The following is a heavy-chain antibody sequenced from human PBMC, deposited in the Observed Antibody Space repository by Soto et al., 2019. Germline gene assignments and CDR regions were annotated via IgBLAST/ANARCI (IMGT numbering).Heavy chain of an antibody. CDR1: GFTFSTYG. D-gene: IGHD5-12*01. V-gene: IGHV3-30*18. CDR2: ISHDGSHM. J-gene: IGHJ4*02. CDR3: AKDWGEYNGYGGYFDY. Sequence: QVQLVESGGGVVQPGRSLRLSCAASGFTFSTYGIHWVRQAPGKGLEWVAVISHDGSHMYYADSVKGRFTISRDNSKNTVYLQMNSLRAEDTAVYYCAKDWGEYNGYGGYFDYWGQGTLFTVSS.